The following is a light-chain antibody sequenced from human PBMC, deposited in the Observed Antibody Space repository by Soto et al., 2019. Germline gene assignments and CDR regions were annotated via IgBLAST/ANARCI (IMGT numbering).Light chain of an antibody. Sequence: AIQMTQSPSSLSASVGDRVTITCRASQGIRSDLGWYQQKPGKAPKLLIYATSTLQSGVPSRFSGSGSGTYFTLTIGSLQPEDFATYYCLQDYDYPLTFGGGTKVEIK. CDR3: LQDYDYPLT. CDR1: QGIRSD. CDR2: ATS. V-gene: IGKV1-6*01. J-gene: IGKJ4*01.